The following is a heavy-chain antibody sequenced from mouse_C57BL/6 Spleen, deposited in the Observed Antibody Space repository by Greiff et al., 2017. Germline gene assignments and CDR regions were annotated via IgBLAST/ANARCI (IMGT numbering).Heavy chain of an antibody. V-gene: IGHV1-72*01. CDR2: FDPNSGGT. CDR3: ARDYDYDGYFDV. D-gene: IGHD2-4*01. J-gene: IGHJ1*03. Sequence: QVQLKQPGAELVKPGASVKLSCKASGYTFTSYWMHWVKQRPGRGLEWIGRFDPNSGGTKYNEKFKSKATLTVDKPSSTAYMQLSSLTSEDSAVYKCARDYDYDGYFDVWGTGTTVTVSS. CDR1: GYTFTSYW.